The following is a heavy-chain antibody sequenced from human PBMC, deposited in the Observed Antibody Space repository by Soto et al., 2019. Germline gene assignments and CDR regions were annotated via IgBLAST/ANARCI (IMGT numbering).Heavy chain of an antibody. V-gene: IGHV3-23*01. CDR3: AKDHVSGSYRDPYYFDY. CDR2: ISGSGGST. CDR1: GFTFSSYA. D-gene: IGHD1-26*01. J-gene: IGHJ4*02. Sequence: PGGSLRLSCAASGFTFSSYAMSWVRQAPGKGLEWVSAISGSGGSTYYADSVKGRFTISRDNSKNTLYLQMNSLRAEDTAVYYCAKDHVSGSYRDPYYFDYWGQGTLVTVSS.